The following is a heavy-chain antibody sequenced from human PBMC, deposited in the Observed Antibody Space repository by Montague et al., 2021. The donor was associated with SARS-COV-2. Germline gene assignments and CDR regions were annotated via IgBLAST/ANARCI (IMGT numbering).Heavy chain of an antibody. V-gene: IGHV4-59*03. CDR3: ARYGGYFDY. CDR1: GGSIRSYY. CDR2: IYYNGST. Sequence: SETLSLTCTVSGGSIRSYYWSWIRQTPGKGLEWIGYIYYNGSTNYNPSLKSRVTMSVDSSKNQFSLRLSSVTAADTAVYYCARYGGYFDYWGQGTLVTVSS. J-gene: IGHJ4*02. D-gene: IGHD3-16*01.